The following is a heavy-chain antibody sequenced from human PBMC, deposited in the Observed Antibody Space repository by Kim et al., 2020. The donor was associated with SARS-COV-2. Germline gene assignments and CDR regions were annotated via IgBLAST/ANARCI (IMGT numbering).Heavy chain of an antibody. Sequence: ASVKVSCKASGYTFTSYAMHWVRQAPGQRLEWMGWINAGNGNTKYSQKFQGRVTITRDTSASTAYMELSSLRSEDTAVYYCARDLVPVVVVAAMGNWFDPWGQGTLVTVSS. CDR3: ARDLVPVVVVAAMGNWFDP. D-gene: IGHD2-15*01. J-gene: IGHJ5*02. V-gene: IGHV1-3*01. CDR1: GYTFTSYA. CDR2: INAGNGNT.